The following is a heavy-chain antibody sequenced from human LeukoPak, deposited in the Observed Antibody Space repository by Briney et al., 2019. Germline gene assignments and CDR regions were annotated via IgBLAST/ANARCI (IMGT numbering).Heavy chain of an antibody. V-gene: IGHV3-30*02. J-gene: IGHJ4*02. CDR2: IRYDGSNK. CDR1: GFTFSIYG. Sequence: PGGSLRLSCAASGFTFSIYGMHWVRQAPGKGPEWVAFIRYDGSNKYYADSVKGRFTISRDTSRSTLYLQMNSLRAEDAAVYYCAKAPVTSCRGAFCYPFDYWGQGTLVTVSS. D-gene: IGHD2-15*01. CDR3: AKAPVTSCRGAFCYPFDY.